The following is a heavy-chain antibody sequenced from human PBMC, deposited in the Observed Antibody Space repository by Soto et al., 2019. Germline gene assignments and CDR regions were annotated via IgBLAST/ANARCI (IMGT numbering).Heavy chain of an antibody. CDR2: ISGSGGST. V-gene: IGHV3-23*01. Sequence: HPGGSLRLSCAASGFTFSSYAMSWVRQAPGQGLEWVSAISGSGGSTYYADSVKGRFTISRDNSKNTLYLQMNSLRAEDTAVYYCALGGSGGSGYDYYGMDDWGEGTTVTV. J-gene: IGHJ6*02. D-gene: IGHD1-26*01. CDR1: GFTFSSYA. CDR3: ALGGSGGSGYDYYGMDD.